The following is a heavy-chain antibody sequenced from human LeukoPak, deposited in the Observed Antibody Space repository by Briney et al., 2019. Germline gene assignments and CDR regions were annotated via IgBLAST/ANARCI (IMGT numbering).Heavy chain of an antibody. J-gene: IGHJ4*02. CDR3: AISIVGAKSPDY. CDR2: INHSGST. V-gene: IGHV4-34*01. CDR1: GGSFSGYY. Sequence: SETLSLTCAVYGGSFSGYYWSWIRQPPGKGLEWIGEINHSGSTNYNPSLKSRVTISVDTSKNQFSLKLSSVTAADTAVYYCAISIVGAKSPDYWGQGTLVTVSS. D-gene: IGHD1-26*01.